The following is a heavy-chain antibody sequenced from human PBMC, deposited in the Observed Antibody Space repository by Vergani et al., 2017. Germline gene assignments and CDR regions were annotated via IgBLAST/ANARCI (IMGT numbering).Heavy chain of an antibody. D-gene: IGHD1-14*01. V-gene: IGHV4-59*01. CDR1: GGSLSGYY. CDR2: VEDSGYF. Sequence: QVQLQESCPGLVRPSETLSLTCTVSGGSLSGYYWNWIRQTPGEGLEWIGYVEDSGYFNSNPSLKTRVSMSSDTSNNQFSLMLSSVTVADTAVYYCARSIVSRNPPDYFDNWGQGTLVTVSS. CDR3: ARSIVSRNPPDYFDN. J-gene: IGHJ4*02.